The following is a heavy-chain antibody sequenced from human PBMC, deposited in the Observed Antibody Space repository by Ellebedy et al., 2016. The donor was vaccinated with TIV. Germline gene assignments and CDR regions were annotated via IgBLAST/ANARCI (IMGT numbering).Heavy chain of an antibody. CDR2: IRQDGSDM. D-gene: IGHD4-17*01. V-gene: IGHV3-7*01. CDR1: GFSFRSYW. Sequence: GGSLRLSCATSGFSFRSYWMTWVRQAPGKGLEWVANIRQDGSDMYYVDSVKGRFTISRDNAKNSLYLLMNSLSAEDTGVYYCATDGSYGDYRSPTHAFVTWGQGTMVIVSS. CDR3: ATDGSYGDYRSPTHAFVT. J-gene: IGHJ3*02.